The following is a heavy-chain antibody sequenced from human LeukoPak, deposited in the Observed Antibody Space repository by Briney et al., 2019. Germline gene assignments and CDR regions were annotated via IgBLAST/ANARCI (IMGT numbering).Heavy chain of an antibody. D-gene: IGHD3-22*01. CDR1: GGSISSYY. V-gene: IGHV4-39*02. CDR2: IYYSGST. J-gene: IGHJ6*02. CDR3: AREYYDSSGYYSSLYYYYGMDV. Sequence: PSETLSLTCTVSGGSISSYYWSWIRQPPGKGLEWIGSIYYSGSTYYNPSLKSRVTISVDTSKNQFSLKLSSVTAADTAVYYCAREYYDSSGYYSSLYYYYGMDVWGQGTTVTVSS.